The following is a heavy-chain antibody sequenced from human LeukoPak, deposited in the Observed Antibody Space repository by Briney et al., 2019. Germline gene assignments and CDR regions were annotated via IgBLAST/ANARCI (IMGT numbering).Heavy chain of an antibody. CDR1: DFTFSDSA. CDR3: TRLRSDTTGGYYYFMDV. V-gene: IGHV3-73*01. Sequence: GGSLRLSCAASDFTFSDSASHWVRQAPGKGLEWVGRIRSKANGYATSYGASAKGRLTISRDDSKNTADLQMNDLRTEDTAVYYCTRLRSDTTGGYYYFMDVWGKGTTVIVSS. CDR2: IRSKANGYAT. J-gene: IGHJ6*03. D-gene: IGHD1-1*01.